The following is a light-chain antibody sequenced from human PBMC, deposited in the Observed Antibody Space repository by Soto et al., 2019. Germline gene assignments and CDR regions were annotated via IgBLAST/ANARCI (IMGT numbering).Light chain of an antibody. Sequence: DVQMTQSPSSLSASVGDSVTITCRASQDINSDLAWYQQGPGEAPKSLIFGASNLLDWFPSKVSGSVSGSEFTLTISSLQPEDSATYFCQQSKSHPPTFGRGTKVEI. CDR2: GAS. CDR3: QQSKSHPPT. J-gene: IGKJ2*01. CDR1: QDINSD. V-gene: IGKV1-16*02.